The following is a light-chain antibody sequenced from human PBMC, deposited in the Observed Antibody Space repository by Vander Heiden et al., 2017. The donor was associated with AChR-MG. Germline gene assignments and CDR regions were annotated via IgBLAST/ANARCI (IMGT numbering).Light chain of an antibody. CDR3: QSYDSSLSAHVV. CDR1: GSSIEAGYD. Sequence: QPVLTLPPSPSGAPGHTVTITCSGSGSSIEAGYDVHWYQQLPGTAHTLLIYSNDDRHPAVPDRFSGSESSTSASLAITVLQAEDEADYYCQSYDSSLSAHVVFGGGTKLTVL. V-gene: IGLV1-40*01. J-gene: IGLJ2*01. CDR2: SND.